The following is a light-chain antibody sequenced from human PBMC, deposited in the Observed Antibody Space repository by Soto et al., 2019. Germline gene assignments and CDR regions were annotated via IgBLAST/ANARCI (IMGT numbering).Light chain of an antibody. J-gene: IGKJ5*01. CDR1: QSVSGY. V-gene: IGKV3-11*01. Sequence: EIVLTQSPAPLSLSPGGRAHLSCSASQSVSGYIGWYQQKPGQAPRLLIYADSNRATGIPARFSGSGSGTDFTLTISSLEPEDFSVYYCQQRYNWPINFGQGTRLEIK. CDR2: ADS. CDR3: QQRYNWPIN.